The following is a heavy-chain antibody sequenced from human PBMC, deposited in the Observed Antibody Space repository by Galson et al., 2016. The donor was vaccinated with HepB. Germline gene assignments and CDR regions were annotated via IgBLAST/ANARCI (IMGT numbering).Heavy chain of an antibody. V-gene: IGHV3-9*01. D-gene: IGHD3-22*01. Sequence: SLRLSCAASGFTFDDYAMHWVRQAPGKGLEWVSGISWNGDMMDYADSVKGRFSISRDNAKNCLHLQMNSLRTEDTALYYCVKASGYYDSSGSRWGEGTLVTVSS. CDR2: ISWNGDMM. CDR3: VKASGYYDSSGSR. CDR1: GFTFDDYA. J-gene: IGHJ4*01.